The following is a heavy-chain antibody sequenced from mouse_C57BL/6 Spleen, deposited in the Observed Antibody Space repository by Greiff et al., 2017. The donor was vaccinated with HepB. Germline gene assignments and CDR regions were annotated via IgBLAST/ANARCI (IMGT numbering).Heavy chain of an antibody. J-gene: IGHJ2*01. Sequence: VQLVESGAELVRPGASVTLSCKASGYTFTDYEMHWVKQTPVHGLEWIGAIDPETGGTAYNQKFKGKAILTADKSSSTAYMELRSLTSEDSAVYYCTRKGSWGFDYWGQGTTLTVSS. V-gene: IGHV1-15*01. CDR2: IDPETGGT. D-gene: IGHD4-1*01. CDR1: GYTFTDYE. CDR3: TRKGSWGFDY.